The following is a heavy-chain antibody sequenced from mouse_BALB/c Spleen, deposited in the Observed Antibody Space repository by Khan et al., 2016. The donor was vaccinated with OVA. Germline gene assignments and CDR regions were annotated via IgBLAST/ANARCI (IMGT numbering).Heavy chain of an antibody. D-gene: IGHD4-1*01. CDR3: ASLTGTDY. J-gene: IGHJ2*01. CDR2: INTYTGEP. Sequence: QIQLVQSGPELKKPGETVKISCKVSGYTFTNYGMNWVKQAPGKGLKWMGWINTYTGEPTYADDFKGRFAFSLETSASTAYLQINNLKNEDTATYFCASLTGTDYWGQGTTLTVSS. V-gene: IGHV9-3-1*01. CDR1: GYTFTNYG.